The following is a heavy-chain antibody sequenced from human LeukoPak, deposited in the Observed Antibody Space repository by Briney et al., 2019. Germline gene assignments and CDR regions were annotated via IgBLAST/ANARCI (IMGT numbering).Heavy chain of an antibody. J-gene: IGHJ4*02. CDR3: ARVSYDILTGYSYIDY. CDR2: INHNGNVN. V-gene: IGHV3-7*03. Sequence: GGSLRLSCAASGFTFSSYWMNWARQAPGKGLEWVASINHNGNVNYYVDSVKGRFTISRDNAKNSLYLQMSNLRAEDTAVYYCARVSYDILTGYSYIDYWGQGTLVTVSS. CDR1: GFTFSSYW. D-gene: IGHD3-9*01.